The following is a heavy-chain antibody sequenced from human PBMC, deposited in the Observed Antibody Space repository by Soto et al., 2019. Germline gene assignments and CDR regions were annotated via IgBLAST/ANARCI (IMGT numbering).Heavy chain of an antibody. J-gene: IGHJ3*02. CDR2: ISGSGGST. CDR3: AKDLGDFWSGYYSGAFDI. CDR1: GFTFSSYA. Sequence: PGGSLRLSCAASGFTFSSYAMSWVRQAPGKGLEWVSAISGSGGSTYYADSVKGRFTISRDNSKNTLYLQMNSLRAEDTAVYYCAKDLGDFWSGYYSGAFDIWGQGTMVTVS. D-gene: IGHD3-3*01. V-gene: IGHV3-23*01.